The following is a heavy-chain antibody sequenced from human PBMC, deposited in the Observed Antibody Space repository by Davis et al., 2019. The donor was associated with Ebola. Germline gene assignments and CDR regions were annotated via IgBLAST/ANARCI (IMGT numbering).Heavy chain of an antibody. Sequence: SETLSLTCTVSGGSISTSSTYWGWIRQPPGKGLEWIGSFYYSGSTYYNPSLKSRVTISVDTSKNQFSLKLSSVTAADTAVYFCASRSGWLLVYWGQGTLVTVSS. CDR2: FYYSGST. V-gene: IGHV4-39*01. J-gene: IGHJ4*02. CDR1: GGSISTSSTY. CDR3: ASRSGWLLVY. D-gene: IGHD6-19*01.